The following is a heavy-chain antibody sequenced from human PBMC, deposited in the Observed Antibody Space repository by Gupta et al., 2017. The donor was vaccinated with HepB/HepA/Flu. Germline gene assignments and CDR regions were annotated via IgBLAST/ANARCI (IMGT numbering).Heavy chain of an antibody. D-gene: IGHD2-2*01. CDR1: GFNFSSYA. J-gene: IGHJ6*02. Sequence: QVQLVESGGGVVQPGRSLRLSCAASGFNFSSYAMHWVRQAPGKGLEWVAVISYDGSNKYYADSVKGRFTISRDNSKNTLYLQMNSLRAEDTAVYYCARDRVVVPAAIQANYYYYYGMDVWGQGTTVTVSS. CDR2: ISYDGSNK. V-gene: IGHV3-30-3*01. CDR3: ARDRVVVPAAIQANYYYYYGMDV.